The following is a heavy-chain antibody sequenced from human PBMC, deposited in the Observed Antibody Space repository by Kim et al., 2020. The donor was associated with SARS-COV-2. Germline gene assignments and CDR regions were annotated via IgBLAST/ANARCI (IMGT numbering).Heavy chain of an antibody. Sequence: GGSLRLSCAASGFGFTAYAMTWVRQAPGKGLEWVSTISRGGDTISDGDSVKGLFTISRENHKNTVSLLMNSLTNEDTAVYYCARSPVTTGLYSDYWGRGTLVTVSS. J-gene: IGHJ4*02. CDR2: ISRGGDTI. CDR1: GFGFTAYA. V-gene: IGHV3-23*01. CDR3: ARSPVTTGLYSDY. D-gene: IGHD4-17*01.